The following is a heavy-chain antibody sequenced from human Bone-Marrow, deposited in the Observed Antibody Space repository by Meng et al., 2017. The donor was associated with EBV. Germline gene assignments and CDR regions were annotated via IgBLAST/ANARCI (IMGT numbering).Heavy chain of an antibody. J-gene: IGHJ4*02. Sequence: GTLVMVSWKASGYTYKNYAINWVLQATGQVMEWMGWMHRDSGNSGHAKKFQGRGTMTRNTSIRTAYMELSSLRFEDTAVYYCARVRGGGDYWGQGTLVTVSS. CDR2: MHRDSGNS. CDR3: ARVRGGGDY. V-gene: IGHV1-8*01. CDR1: GYTYKNYA. D-gene: IGHD1-26*01.